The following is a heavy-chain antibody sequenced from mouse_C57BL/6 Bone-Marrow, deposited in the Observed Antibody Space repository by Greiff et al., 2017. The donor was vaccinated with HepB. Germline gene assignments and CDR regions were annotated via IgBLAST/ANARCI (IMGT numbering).Heavy chain of an antibody. V-gene: IGHV1-9*01. CDR3: ARRTYYDYDDGYAMDY. D-gene: IGHD2-4*01. CDR1: GYTFTGYW. CDR2: ILPGSGST. Sequence: VKVVESGAELMKPGASVKLSCKATGYTFTGYWIEWVKQRPGHGLEWIGEILPGSGSTNYNEKFKGKATFTADTSSNTAYMQLSSLTTEDSAIYYCARRTYYDYDDGYAMDYWGQGTSVTVSS. J-gene: IGHJ4*01.